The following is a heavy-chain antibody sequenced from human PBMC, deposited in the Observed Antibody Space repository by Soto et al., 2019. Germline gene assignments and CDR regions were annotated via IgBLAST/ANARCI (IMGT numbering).Heavy chain of an antibody. CDR1: GGTFSSYA. J-gene: IGHJ4*02. Sequence: QVQLVQSGAEVKKPGSSEKVSCKASGGTFSSYAISWVRQAPGQGLEWMGGIIPIFGTANYAQKFQGRVTITADESTSTAYMELSSLRSVDTAVYYCARDLGIWDYGDARANDYWGQGTLVTVSS. V-gene: IGHV1-69*01. CDR2: IIPIFGTA. D-gene: IGHD4-17*01. CDR3: ARDLGIWDYGDARANDY.